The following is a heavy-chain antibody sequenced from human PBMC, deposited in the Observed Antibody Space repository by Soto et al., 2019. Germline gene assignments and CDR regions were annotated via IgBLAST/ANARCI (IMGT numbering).Heavy chain of an antibody. Sequence: ASVKVSCKASGYTFTSYGISWVRQAPGQELEWMGWISAYNGNTNYAQKLQGRVTMTTDTSTSTAYMELRSLRSDDTAVYYCARDDGIVVVPAARNSADAFDIWGQGTMVTVSS. J-gene: IGHJ3*02. D-gene: IGHD2-2*01. CDR2: ISAYNGNT. V-gene: IGHV1-18*04. CDR1: GYTFTSYG. CDR3: ARDDGIVVVPAARNSADAFDI.